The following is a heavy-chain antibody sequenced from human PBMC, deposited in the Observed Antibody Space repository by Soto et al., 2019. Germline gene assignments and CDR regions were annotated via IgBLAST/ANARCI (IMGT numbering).Heavy chain of an antibody. D-gene: IGHD5-18*01. CDR3: PREVDTEGGGLGFYDAFDI. CDR2: VYYSGNT. CDR1: GGSISNYY. V-gene: IGHV4-59*01. Sequence: SETLSLTCTISGGSISNYYWTWIRQTPGKGLEWIGYVYYSGNTNYNPSLKSRVSISEDMSKNQFSLELGSVTAADTARYYCPREVDTEGGGLGFYDAFDIWGPGTKVTVSS. J-gene: IGHJ3*02.